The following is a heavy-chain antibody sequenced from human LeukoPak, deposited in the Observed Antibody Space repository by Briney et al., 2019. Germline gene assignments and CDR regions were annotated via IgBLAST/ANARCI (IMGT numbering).Heavy chain of an antibody. Sequence: NPSETLSLTCAVYGGSFSGYYWSWIRQPPGKGLEWIGEINHSGSTNYNPSLKSRVTISVDTSKNQFSLKLSSVTAADTAVYYCARDSYSSGFWGQGTLVTVSS. V-gene: IGHV4-34*01. D-gene: IGHD6-19*01. CDR1: GGSFSGYY. CDR2: INHSGST. J-gene: IGHJ4*02. CDR3: ARDSYSSGF.